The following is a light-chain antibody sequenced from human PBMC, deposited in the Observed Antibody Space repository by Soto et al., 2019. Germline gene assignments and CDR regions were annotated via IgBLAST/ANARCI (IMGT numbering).Light chain of an antibody. CDR2: WAS. CDR1: QSVLYSSNNKNY. Sequence: DSVMTQSQDNLAVSLGERATINCKSSQSVLYSSNNKNYLVWYQQKPGQPPKLLIYWASTRESGVPDRFSGSGSGTDFTLTISSLQAEDVAVYYCQQYYSTPLTFGGGTKVDI. CDR3: QQYYSTPLT. V-gene: IGKV4-1*01. J-gene: IGKJ4*01.